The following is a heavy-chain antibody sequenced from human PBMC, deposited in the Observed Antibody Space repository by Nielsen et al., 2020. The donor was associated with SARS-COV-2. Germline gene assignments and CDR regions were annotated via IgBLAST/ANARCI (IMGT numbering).Heavy chain of an antibody. V-gene: IGHV3-11*06. Sequence: GESLKISCAASGFTFSDYYMSWIRQAPGKGLEWVSYISSSSSYTNYADSVKGRFTISRDNAKNSLYLQMNSLRAEDTAVYYCARGIIGSLTSYDYWGQGTLVTVSS. D-gene: IGHD1-26*01. CDR3: ARGIIGSLTSYDY. J-gene: IGHJ4*02. CDR2: ISSSSSYT. CDR1: GFTFSDYY.